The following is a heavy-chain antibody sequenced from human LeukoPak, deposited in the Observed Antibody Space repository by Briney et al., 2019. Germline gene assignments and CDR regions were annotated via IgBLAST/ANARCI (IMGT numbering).Heavy chain of an antibody. Sequence: PSETLSLTCAVYGGSFSGYYWSWIRQPPGKGLEWIGEINHSGSTNYNPSLKSRVTISVDTSKNQFSLKLSSVTAADTAVYYCATLTTVTTYYYYYYGMDVWGQGTTVTVSS. V-gene: IGHV4-34*01. CDR2: INHSGST. CDR3: ATLTTVTTYYYYYYGMDV. J-gene: IGHJ6*02. CDR1: GGSFSGYY. D-gene: IGHD4-17*01.